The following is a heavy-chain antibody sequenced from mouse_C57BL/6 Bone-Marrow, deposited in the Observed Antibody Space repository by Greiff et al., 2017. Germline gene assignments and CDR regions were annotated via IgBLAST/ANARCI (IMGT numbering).Heavy chain of an antibody. CDR3: TTIVTPFAY. Sequence: EVMLVESGAELVRPGASVKLSCTASGFNIKDDYMHWVKQRPEQGLEWIGWFDSENGDTEYASKFQGKATITADTSSNTAYLQLCSLTSEDTAVYYCTTIVTPFAYWGQGTLVTVSA. CDR2: FDSENGDT. V-gene: IGHV14-4*01. J-gene: IGHJ3*01. D-gene: IGHD2-12*01. CDR1: GFNIKDDY.